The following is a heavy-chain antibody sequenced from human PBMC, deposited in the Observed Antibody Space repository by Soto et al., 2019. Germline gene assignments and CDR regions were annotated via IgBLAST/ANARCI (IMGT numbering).Heavy chain of an antibody. V-gene: IGHV4-39*01. Sequence: PSETLSLTCTVSGGSISSSGYYWGWIRQPPGKGLEWIGSIYYSGSTYYNPSLKSRVTISVDTSKNQFSLKLSSVTAADTAVYYCARYAPYSSSWYFWFDPWGQGTLVTVSS. D-gene: IGHD6-13*01. J-gene: IGHJ5*02. CDR2: IYYSGST. CDR1: GGSISSSGYY. CDR3: ARYAPYSSSWYFWFDP.